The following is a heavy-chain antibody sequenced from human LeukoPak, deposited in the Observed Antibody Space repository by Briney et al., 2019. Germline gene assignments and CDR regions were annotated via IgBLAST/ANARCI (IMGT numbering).Heavy chain of an antibody. CDR3: ARDANDYVWGSYRYSDAFDI. CDR2: ISSSSSTI. CDR1: GFTFSSYS. D-gene: IGHD3-16*02. Sequence: GGSLRLSCAASGFTFSSYSMNWVRQAPGKGLEWVSYISSSSSTIYYADSVKGRFTISRDNAKNSLYLQMNSLRAEDTAVYYCARDANDYVWGSYRYSDAFDIWGQGTMVTVSS. J-gene: IGHJ3*02. V-gene: IGHV3-48*04.